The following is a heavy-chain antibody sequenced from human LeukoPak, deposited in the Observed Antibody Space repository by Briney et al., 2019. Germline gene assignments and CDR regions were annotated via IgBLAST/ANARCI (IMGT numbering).Heavy chain of an antibody. Sequence: PGGTLRLSCAASGFTFSSYGMSWVRQAPGKGLEWVSDISGSGISTYYADSVKGRFTIPRDNSKNTLYLQMNSLRAEDTAVYYCAKDQWSFSYFDYWGQGTLVTVSS. CDR2: ISGSGIST. J-gene: IGHJ4*02. V-gene: IGHV3-23*01. CDR1: GFTFSSYG. CDR3: AKDQWSFSYFDY. D-gene: IGHD1-26*01.